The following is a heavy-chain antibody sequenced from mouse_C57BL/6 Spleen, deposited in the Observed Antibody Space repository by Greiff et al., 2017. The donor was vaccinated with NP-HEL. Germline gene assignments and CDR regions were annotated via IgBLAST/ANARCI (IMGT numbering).Heavy chain of an antibody. D-gene: IGHD1-1*01. Sequence: QVQLQQSGAELVKPGASVKISCKASGYAFSSYWMNWVKQRPGKGLEWIGQIYPGDGDTNYNGKFKGKATLTADKSSSTAYMQLSSLTSEDSAVYFCARADFYYGSTNWYFDVWGTGTTVTVSS. CDR1: GYAFSSYW. V-gene: IGHV1-80*01. CDR3: ARADFYYGSTNWYFDV. CDR2: IYPGDGDT. J-gene: IGHJ1*03.